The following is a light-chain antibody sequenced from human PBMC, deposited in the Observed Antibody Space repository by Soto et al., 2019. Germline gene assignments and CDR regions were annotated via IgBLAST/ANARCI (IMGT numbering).Light chain of an antibody. CDR2: DAS. J-gene: IGKJ2*01. CDR3: QQRSNWLYT. V-gene: IGKV3-11*01. CDR1: QSVSSD. Sequence: EIVLTQSPATLSLSPGERATLSCRASQSVSSDLAWYQQKPGQAPRLLIYDASSRATGIPARFSGSGSGTDFTLTISSLEPEDFAVYYCQQRSNWLYTFGQGTKLEIK.